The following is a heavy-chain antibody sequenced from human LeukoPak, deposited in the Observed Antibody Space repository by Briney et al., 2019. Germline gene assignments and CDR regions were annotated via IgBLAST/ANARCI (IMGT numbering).Heavy chain of an antibody. CDR3: TTEKGYYYYGSGSYYVFMYHFDY. D-gene: IGHD3-10*01. Sequence: GGSLRLSCAASGFTFSNAWMSWVRQAPGKGLEWVGRIKSKTDGGTTDYAAPVKGRFTISRDDSKNTLYLQMNSLKTEDTAVYYCTTEKGYYYYGSGSYYVFMYHFDYWGQETLVTVSS. CDR2: IKSKTDGGTT. V-gene: IGHV3-15*01. J-gene: IGHJ4*02. CDR1: GFTFSNAW.